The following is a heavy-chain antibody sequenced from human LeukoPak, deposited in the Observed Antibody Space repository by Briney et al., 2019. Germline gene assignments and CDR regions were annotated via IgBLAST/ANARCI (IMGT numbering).Heavy chain of an antibody. D-gene: IGHD4-23*01. CDR2: ISGSTGIT. CDR3: AKSVVTRNFDY. CDR1: GFTFSNFA. J-gene: IGHJ4*02. Sequence: GGSLRLSCAASGFTFSNFAMSWVRQAPGKGLEWVSTISGSTGITSYADSVKGRFTISRDTSKNTLYLQMNSLRAEDTAVYYCAKSVVTRNFDYWGQGTLVTVFS. V-gene: IGHV3-23*01.